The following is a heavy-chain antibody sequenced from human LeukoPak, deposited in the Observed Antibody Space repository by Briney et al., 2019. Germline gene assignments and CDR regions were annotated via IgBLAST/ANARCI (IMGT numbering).Heavy chain of an antibody. CDR1: GYTFISYA. CDR3: ARSLGTATGMDV. V-gene: IGHV7-4-1*02. D-gene: IGHD7-27*01. J-gene: IGHJ6*04. Sequence: PKASVNVSCKASGYTFISYAMNGVRQAPGQGVEWMGWINTNTGNPTYAQGFTGRFVFSLDTSASTAYLQIISLKAEDTAVYYCARSLGTATGMDVWGKGTTVTVSS. CDR2: INTNTGNP.